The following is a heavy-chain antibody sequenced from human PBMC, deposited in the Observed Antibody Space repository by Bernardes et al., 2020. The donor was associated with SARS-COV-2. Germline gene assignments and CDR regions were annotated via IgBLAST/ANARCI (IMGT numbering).Heavy chain of an antibody. CDR2: MNPNSGNT. J-gene: IGHJ4*02. CDR3: ARGPTYLFWSGYPYYFDY. V-gene: IGHV1-8*01. Sequence: ASVKVSCKASGYTFTSYDINWVRQATGQGLEWVGWMNPNSGNTGYAQKFQGRVTMTRNTSISTAYMELSSLRSEDTAVYYCARGPTYLFWSGYPYYFDYWGQGTLVTVSS. D-gene: IGHD3-3*01. CDR1: GYTFTSYD.